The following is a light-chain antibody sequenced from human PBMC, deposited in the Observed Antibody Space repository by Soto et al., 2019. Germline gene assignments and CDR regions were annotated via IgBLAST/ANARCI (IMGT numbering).Light chain of an antibody. CDR2: DIS. J-gene: IGKJ5*01. CDR1: QDVTTN. CDR3: QQYNNWPFS. Sequence: EISMTQFPAILSASPGGGATLSCRAAQDVTTNFAWYQLRRGHPPRLLIYDISTRATGVPARFSGAGSGTEFTMTISGLQCEDFALYFCQQYNNWPFSFGAGTRLEIK. V-gene: IGKV3-15*01.